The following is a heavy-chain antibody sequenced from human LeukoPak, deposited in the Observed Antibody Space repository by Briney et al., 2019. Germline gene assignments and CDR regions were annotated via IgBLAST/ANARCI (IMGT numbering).Heavy chain of an antibody. D-gene: IGHD4-11*01. CDR3: ARASDLATVTTYYYYMDV. J-gene: IGHJ6*03. CDR2: INPSGGST. Sequence: ASVKVSCKASGYTFTSYYMHWVRRAPGQGLEWMGIINPSGGSTSYAQKFQGRVTMTRDTSTSTVYMELSSLRSEDTAVYYCARASDLATVTTYYYYMDVWGKGTTVTVSS. V-gene: IGHV1-46*01. CDR1: GYTFTSYY.